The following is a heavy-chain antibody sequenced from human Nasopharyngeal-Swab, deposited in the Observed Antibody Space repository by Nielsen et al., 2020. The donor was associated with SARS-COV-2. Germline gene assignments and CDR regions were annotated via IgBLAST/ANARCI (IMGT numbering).Heavy chain of an antibody. CDR3: ARDSTYYYDSSGSDGAFDI. Sequence: WVRQAPGQGLEWMGGIIPIFGTANYAQKFQGRVTITADKSTSTAYMELSSLRSEDTAVYYCARDSTYYYDSSGSDGAFDIWGQGTIVTVSS. J-gene: IGHJ3*02. D-gene: IGHD3-22*01. V-gene: IGHV1-69*06. CDR2: IIPIFGTA.